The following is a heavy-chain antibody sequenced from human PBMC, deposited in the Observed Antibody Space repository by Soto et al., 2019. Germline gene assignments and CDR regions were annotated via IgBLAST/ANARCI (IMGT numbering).Heavy chain of an antibody. V-gene: IGHV4-34*01. CDR1: GGSFSGYY. Sequence: SETLSLTCAVYGGSFSGYYWSWIRQPPGKGLEWIGEINHSGSTNYNPSLKSRVTISVDTSKSQFSLKLSSVTAADTAIYYCARGVSNYDFWSGYSHYYYYMDVWGRGTTVTVSS. CDR2: INHSGST. CDR3: ARGVSNYDFWSGYSHYYYYMDV. J-gene: IGHJ6*03. D-gene: IGHD3-3*01.